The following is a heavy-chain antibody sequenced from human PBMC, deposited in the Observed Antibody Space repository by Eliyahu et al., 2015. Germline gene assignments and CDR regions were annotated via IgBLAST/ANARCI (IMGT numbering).Heavy chain of an antibody. CDR1: GFTFDXXG. Sequence: EVQLVESGGSVVGPGGSLRVSCAASGFTFDXXGMSWVRQVPGKGLEWVSGINWRGGTTGYADSVRGRFFISRDNAKKSLYLHMNTLRAEDTALYYCARGYFSPRHTGAWTFDAWGHGALVTVSA. CDR3: ARGYFSPRHTGAWTFDA. CDR2: INWRGGTT. J-gene: IGHJ4*01. V-gene: IGHV3-20*04. D-gene: IGHD1-1*01.